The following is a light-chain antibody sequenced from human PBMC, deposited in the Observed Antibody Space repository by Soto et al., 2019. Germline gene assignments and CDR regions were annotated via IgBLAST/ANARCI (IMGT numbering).Light chain of an antibody. J-gene: IGLJ1*01. CDR2: GVS. Sequence: QSVLTQPASVSGSPGQSITISCTGTSSDVGAYKYVSWYQQHPGKVPKLIIYGVSNRPSGVSNRFSGSKSGNTAFLTISGLQPEDEADYYCSSLTGTTTLDGFGTGTKVTVL. CDR1: SSDVGAYKY. CDR3: SSLTGTTTLDG. V-gene: IGLV2-14*03.